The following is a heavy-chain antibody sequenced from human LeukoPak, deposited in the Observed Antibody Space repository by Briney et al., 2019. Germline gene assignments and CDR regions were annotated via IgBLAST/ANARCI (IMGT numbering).Heavy chain of an antibody. CDR1: GFTFSSYG. J-gene: IGHJ3*02. CDR3: ARVLGDYGAFDI. Sequence: GGSLRLSCAASGFTFSSYGMHWVRQAPGKGLEWVSFIRYDGSNKYYADSVKGRFTISRDNSKNTLYLQMNSLRAEDTAVYYCARVLGDYGAFDIWGQGTMVTVSS. D-gene: IGHD4-17*01. V-gene: IGHV3-30*02. CDR2: IRYDGSNK.